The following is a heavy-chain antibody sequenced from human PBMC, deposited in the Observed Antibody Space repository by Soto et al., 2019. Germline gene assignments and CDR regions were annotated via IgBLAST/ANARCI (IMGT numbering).Heavy chain of an antibody. D-gene: IGHD3-10*01. V-gene: IGHV4-30-2*01. CDR3: AGLAKNVLLWFGELNNYYGMDV. Sequence: SETLSLTCAVSGGSISSGGYSWSWIRQPPGKGLEWIGYIYHSGSTYYNTSLKNRVTISVDRSKKQFSLKLSSVTAADTAVYYCAGLAKNVLLWFGELNNYYGMDVWGQGTTVTV. CDR1: GGSISSGGYS. CDR2: IYHSGST. J-gene: IGHJ6*02.